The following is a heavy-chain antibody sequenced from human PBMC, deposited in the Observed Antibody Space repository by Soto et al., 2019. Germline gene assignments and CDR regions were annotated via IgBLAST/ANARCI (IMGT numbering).Heavy chain of an antibody. CDR3: ARGIAGAMDS. CDR2: IYYSGRT. CDR1: CYSISSGGYY. D-gene: IGHD2-2*01. V-gene: IGHV4-31*03. J-gene: IGHJ4*02. Sequence: TLSLTFIVSCYSISSGGYYWSWIRQHPGKGLEWLGYIYYSGRTYYNPSLKSRVTVSVDTSENQFSLKLYSVTAADTAFYYCARGIAGAMDSWGRGILVTVSS.